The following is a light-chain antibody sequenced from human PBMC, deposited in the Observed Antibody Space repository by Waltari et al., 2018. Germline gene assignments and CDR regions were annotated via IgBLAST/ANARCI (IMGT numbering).Light chain of an antibody. CDR3: QQYNSYST. Sequence: DIQMTQSPSTLSASVGDRVTIICRASQSISNWLAWYQQKPGKAPKVLIHKATTLESGVPSRFRGSGSGTEFTLTISSLQPDDFATYYCQQYNSYSTFGQGTKLEMK. CDR1: QSISNW. CDR2: KAT. V-gene: IGKV1-5*03. J-gene: IGKJ2*01.